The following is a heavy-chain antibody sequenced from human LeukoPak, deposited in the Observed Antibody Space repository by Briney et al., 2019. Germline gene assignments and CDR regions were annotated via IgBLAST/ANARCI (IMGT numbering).Heavy chain of an antibody. CDR1: GFTFSDYY. CDR2: ISSGGSTI. Sequence: PGGSLRLSCAASGFTFSDYYMSWIRQAPGKGLEGVSYISSGGSTIYYADSVKGRFTISKDNAKNSLYLQVNSLRAEDTAVYYCARVGGYLSWFDPWGQGTLVTVSS. J-gene: IGHJ5*02. CDR3: ARVGGYLSWFDP. V-gene: IGHV3-11*01. D-gene: IGHD2-15*01.